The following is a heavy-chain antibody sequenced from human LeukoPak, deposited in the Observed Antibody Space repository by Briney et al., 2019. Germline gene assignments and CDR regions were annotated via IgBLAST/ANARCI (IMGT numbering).Heavy chain of an antibody. CDR2: INPNSGGT. V-gene: IGHV1-2*02. Sequence: ASVKVSCKASGYTFTGYFIHWVRQAPGQGLEWMGWINPNSGGTNYAQKFQGRVTMTRDTSISTAYMELSRLRSDDTAVYYCARETPYCSSTSCDDYYYYYMDVWGKGTTVTVSS. CDR1: GYTFTGYF. CDR3: ARETPYCSSTSCDDYYYYYMDV. J-gene: IGHJ6*03. D-gene: IGHD2-2*01.